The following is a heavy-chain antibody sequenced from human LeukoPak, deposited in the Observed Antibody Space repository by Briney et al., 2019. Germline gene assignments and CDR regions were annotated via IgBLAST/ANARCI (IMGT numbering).Heavy chain of an antibody. V-gene: IGHV1-46*01. D-gene: IGHD3-9*01. CDR3: ARWANYDILTGYYWVWAFDI. CDR2: INPSGGST. J-gene: IGHJ3*02. CDR1: GYTFTSYY. Sequence: ASVKVSCKASGYTFTSYYMHWVRQAPGQGLEWMGIINPSGGSTSYAQKFQGRVTMSRDTSTSTVYMELSSLRSEDTAVYYCARWANYDILTGYYWVWAFDIWGQGTMVTVSS.